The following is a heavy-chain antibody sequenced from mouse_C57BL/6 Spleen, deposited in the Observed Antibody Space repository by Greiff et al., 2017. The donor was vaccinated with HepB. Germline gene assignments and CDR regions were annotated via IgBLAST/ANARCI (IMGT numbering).Heavy chain of an antibody. CDR3: ARWDYYGSSYDFDY. V-gene: IGHV1-82*01. CDR2: IYPGDGDT. CDR1: GYAFSSSW. Sequence: VQLQQSGPELVKPGASVKISCKASGYAFSSSWMNWVKQRPGKGLEWIGRIYPGDGDTNYNRKFKGKATLTADKSSSTAYMQLSSLTSEDSAVYFCARWDYYGSSYDFDYWGQGTTLTVSS. D-gene: IGHD1-1*01. J-gene: IGHJ2*01.